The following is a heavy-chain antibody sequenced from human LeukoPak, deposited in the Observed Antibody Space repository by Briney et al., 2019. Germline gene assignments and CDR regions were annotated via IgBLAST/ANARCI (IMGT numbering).Heavy chain of an antibody. Sequence: SETLSLTCTVSGGSISSYYWSWIRQPPGKGLEWIGYMYYSGSTNYNPSLKSRVTISVDMSKNQFSLKLNSVTATDTAVYYCARESRRSYCNEYWGQGTLVIVSS. CDR3: ARESRRSYCNEY. CDR1: GGSISSYY. CDR2: MYYSGST. D-gene: IGHD3-10*01. V-gene: IGHV4-59*12. J-gene: IGHJ4*02.